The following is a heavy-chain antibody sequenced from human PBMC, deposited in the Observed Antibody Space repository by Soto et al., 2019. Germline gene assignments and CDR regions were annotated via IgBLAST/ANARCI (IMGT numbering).Heavy chain of an antibody. CDR1: GGSISSYY. V-gene: IGHV4-59*12. CDR2: IYYSGST. Sequence: SETLSLTCTVSGGSISSYYWSWIRQPPGKGLEWIGYIYYSGSTNYNPSLKSRVTISVDKSKNQFSLKLSSVTAADTAVYYCAREAYEGDILTGYYYYYGMDVWGQGTTVTVSS. CDR3: AREAYEGDILTGYYYYYGMDV. D-gene: IGHD3-9*01. J-gene: IGHJ6*02.